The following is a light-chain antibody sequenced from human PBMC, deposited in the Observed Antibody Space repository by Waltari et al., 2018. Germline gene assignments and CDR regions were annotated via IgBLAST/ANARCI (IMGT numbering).Light chain of an antibody. CDR1: ALPKHY. V-gene: IGLV3-25*03. Sequence: SYELTQPPSVSVSPGQTARITCSGDALPKHYAYWFQQKPGQAPVLVICKDSERPSGIPGRLSGSSSGTTVTLTISGVQAEDEADYYCQSTDSSGSYRVFGGGTKLTVL. CDR2: KDS. J-gene: IGLJ2*01. CDR3: QSTDSSGSYRV.